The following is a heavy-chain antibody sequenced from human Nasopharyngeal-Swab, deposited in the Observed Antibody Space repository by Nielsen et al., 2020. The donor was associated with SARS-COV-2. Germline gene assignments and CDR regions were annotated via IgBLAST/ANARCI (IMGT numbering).Heavy chain of an antibody. V-gene: IGHV1-18*01. Sequence: ASVKVSCKTSGTYVLSWVRQAPGPGLEWVGRISPYNSKANYAQNIQGRVTMTTDTSTSTAYMELSSLRSDDTAVYYCARDCSTSSCHLVWGQGTLVTVSS. CDR1: GTYV. CDR3: ARDCSTSSCHLV. CDR2: ISPYNSKA. J-gene: IGHJ4*02. D-gene: IGHD2-2*01.